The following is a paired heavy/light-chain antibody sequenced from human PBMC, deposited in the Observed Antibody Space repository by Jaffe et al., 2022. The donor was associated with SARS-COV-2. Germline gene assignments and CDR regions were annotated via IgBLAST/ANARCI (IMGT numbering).Light chain of an antibody. CDR1: NIGDKN. V-gene: IGLV3-9*02. CDR2: RNY. Sequence: SYELTQPLSVSVALGQAARITCGGDNIGDKNVHWYLLRPGQAPVLLIYRNYNRPSGIPERFSGSNSGNTATLTISRAQAGDEAVYYCQVWDSSTENVVFGGGTNLTVL. CDR3: QVWDSSTENVV. J-gene: IGLJ2*01.
Heavy chain of an antibody. Sequence: QVHLQESGPGLVKPSQTLSLTCTVSGGSSSSGDYSWSWIRQHPGRGLEWIGYISYSGSTYYNPSLKSRITISEDMSKNQFILKMSSVTAADTALYYCARHKMTSHPGFVFDIWGLGTMVTVSS. J-gene: IGHJ3*02. V-gene: IGHV4-31*03. CDR2: ISYSGST. D-gene: IGHD3-10*01. CDR1: GGSSSSGDYS. CDR3: ARHKMTSHPGFVFDI.